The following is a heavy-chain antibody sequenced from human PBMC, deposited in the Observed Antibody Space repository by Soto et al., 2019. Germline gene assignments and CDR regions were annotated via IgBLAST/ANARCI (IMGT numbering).Heavy chain of an antibody. CDR1: GFTFSSYA. CDR2: ISGSGGST. Sequence: GGSLRLSCAASGFTFSSYAMSWVHQAPGKGLEWVSAISGSGGSTYYADSVKGRFTISRDNSKNTLYLQMNSLRAEDTAVYYCAKDPPNYDFWSGYYRRHINWFDPWGQGTLVTVSS. D-gene: IGHD3-3*01. CDR3: AKDPPNYDFWSGYYRRHINWFDP. J-gene: IGHJ5*02. V-gene: IGHV3-23*01.